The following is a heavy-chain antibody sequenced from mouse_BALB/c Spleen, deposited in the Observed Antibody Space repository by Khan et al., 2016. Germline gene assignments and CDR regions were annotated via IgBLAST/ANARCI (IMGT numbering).Heavy chain of an antibody. CDR1: GYSITSDYA. CDR2: ISYSGST. Sequence: EVKLEESGPGLVKPSQSLSLTCTVTGYSITSDYAWNWIRQFPGNKLEWTGYISYSGSTSYNPSLKSRISITRDTSKNQFFLQLNSVTTEDTATYYCARSGTTVVATRYFDVWGAGTTVTVSS. CDR3: ARSGTTVVATRYFDV. J-gene: IGHJ1*01. D-gene: IGHD1-1*01. V-gene: IGHV3-2*02.